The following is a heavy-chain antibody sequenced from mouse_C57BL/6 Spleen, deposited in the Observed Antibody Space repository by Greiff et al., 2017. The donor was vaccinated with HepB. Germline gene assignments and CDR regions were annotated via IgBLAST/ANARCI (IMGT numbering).Heavy chain of an antibody. V-gene: IGHV6-6*01. Sequence: EVHLVESGGGLVQPGGSMKLSCAASGFTFSDAWMDWVRQSPEKGLEWVAEIRNKANNHATYYAESVKGRFTISRDDSKSSVYLQMNSLRAEDTGIYYCTRRGLNYDGYYRGFDYWGQGTTLTVSS. D-gene: IGHD2-3*01. CDR2: IRNKANNHAT. J-gene: IGHJ2*01. CDR3: TRRGLNYDGYYRGFDY. CDR1: GFTFSDAW.